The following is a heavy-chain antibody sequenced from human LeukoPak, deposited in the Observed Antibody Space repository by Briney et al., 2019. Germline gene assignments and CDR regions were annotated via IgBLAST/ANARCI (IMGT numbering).Heavy chain of an antibody. J-gene: IGHJ5*02. D-gene: IGHD6-13*01. V-gene: IGHV3-30*18. CDR1: GFTFSSYA. Sequence: GGSLRLSCAASGFTFSSYAMSWVRQAPGKGLEWVAVISYDGSNKYYADSVKGRFTISRDNSKNTLYLQMNSLRAEDTAVYYCAKERRQQLVVHWFDPWGQGTLVTVSS. CDR2: ISYDGSNK. CDR3: AKERRQQLVVHWFDP.